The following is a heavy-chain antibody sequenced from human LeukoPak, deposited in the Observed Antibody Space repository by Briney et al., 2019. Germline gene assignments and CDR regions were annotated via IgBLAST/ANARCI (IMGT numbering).Heavy chain of an antibody. CDR1: GFTFSSYA. V-gene: IGHV3-30-3*01. J-gene: IGHJ6*02. D-gene: IGHD4-17*01. Sequence: GRSLRLSCAASGFTFSSYAMHWVRQAPGKGLEWVAVISYDGSNKYYADSVKGRFTISRDNSKNTLYLQMNSLRAGDTALYYCAKDQDYGDFYGMDVWGQGTTVTVSS. CDR2: ISYDGSNK. CDR3: AKDQDYGDFYGMDV.